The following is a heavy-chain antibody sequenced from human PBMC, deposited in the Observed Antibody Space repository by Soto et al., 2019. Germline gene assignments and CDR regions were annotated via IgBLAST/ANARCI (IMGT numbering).Heavy chain of an antibody. CDR1: GFRFSYFA. J-gene: IGHJ4*02. V-gene: IGHV3-23*01. CDR3: ARDPAFFFDSSGYHYFDY. Sequence: GGSLRLSCATSGFRFSYFALSWVRQAPGKGLEWVSSVSGSVGNSYYADSVKGRFTISRDSSDNTLYLHMNSLRAEDTAIYFCARDPAFFFDSSGYHYFDYWGQGTVVTVSS. D-gene: IGHD3-22*01. CDR2: VSGSVGNS.